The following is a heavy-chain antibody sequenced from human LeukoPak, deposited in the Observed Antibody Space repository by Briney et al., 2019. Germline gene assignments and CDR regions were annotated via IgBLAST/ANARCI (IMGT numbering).Heavy chain of an antibody. CDR2: IYPGDSDT. CDR3: ARSLYSSLGVWFDP. CDR1: GYSFISHW. D-gene: IGHD6-13*01. J-gene: IGHJ5*02. V-gene: IGHV5-51*01. Sequence: GESLKISCKGSGYSFISHWIGWVRLMPGKGLEWMGIIYPGDSDTRYSPSFQGQVAISADKSISTAYLQWSSLKASDIAMYYCARSLYSSLGVWFDPWGQGTLVTVSS.